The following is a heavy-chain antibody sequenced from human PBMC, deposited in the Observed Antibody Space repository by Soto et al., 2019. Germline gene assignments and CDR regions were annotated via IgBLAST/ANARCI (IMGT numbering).Heavy chain of an antibody. J-gene: IGHJ5*02. CDR3: AKVGPYDSGSYMFRYNWFGP. V-gene: IGHV1-3*01. Sequence: ASVKVSCKASGYTFTSYAMHWGRQAPGQRLEWMGWINAGNGNTKYSQKFQGRVTITKDTSASTAYMELSSLRAEDTAVYYCAKVGPYDSGSYMFRYNWFGPWGPGTLVTVSS. CDR2: INAGNGNT. CDR1: GYTFTSYA. D-gene: IGHD3-10*01.